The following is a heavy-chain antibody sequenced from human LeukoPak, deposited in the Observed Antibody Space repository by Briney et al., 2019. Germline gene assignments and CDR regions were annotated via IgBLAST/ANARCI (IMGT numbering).Heavy chain of an antibody. CDR3: ARDRGGYGPTTTDY. CDR1: GFPLRTSW. CDR2: NDNDGSRT. D-gene: IGHD5-18*01. V-gene: IGHV3-74*01. Sequence: GGSLRLFCAASGFPLRTSWMHWVRQVPGKGPVWVSRNDNDGSRTIYADSVMGRFHISRDNAKNTLCLQMNSLRAEDTAVYYCARDRGGYGPTTTDYWGQGTLVTVSS. J-gene: IGHJ4*02.